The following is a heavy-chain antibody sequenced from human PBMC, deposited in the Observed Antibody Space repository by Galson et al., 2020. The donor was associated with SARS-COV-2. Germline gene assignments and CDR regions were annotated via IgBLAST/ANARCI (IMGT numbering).Heavy chain of an antibody. V-gene: IGHV1-2*06. J-gene: IGHJ5*02. CDR3: TRGSNSSPFYHFDP. D-gene: IGHD3-10*01. CDR2: INPNSGDT. CDR1: GYTFSGHY. Sequence: GESLKISCKASGYTFSGHYMHWVRLAPGQGLEWMGRINPNSGDTDVAQKFQGRVTMTTDTSLTTAYMELSSLTSDDTAVYYCTRGSNSSPFYHFDPWGQGTLVTVSS.